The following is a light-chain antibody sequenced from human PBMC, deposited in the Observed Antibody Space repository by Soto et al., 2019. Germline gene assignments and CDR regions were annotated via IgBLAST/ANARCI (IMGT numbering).Light chain of an antibody. CDR2: TAS. Sequence: AIQMTQSPSSLSASVGDRVIITCRASQAIRNDLGWYQQKPGKAPKLLIYTASTSQSGVPSRFSGSGSGADFTLTIRSLQPEDSATYYCLHDYSYPRTFGQGTKVDIK. J-gene: IGKJ1*01. CDR1: QAIRND. V-gene: IGKV1-6*01. CDR3: LHDYSYPRT.